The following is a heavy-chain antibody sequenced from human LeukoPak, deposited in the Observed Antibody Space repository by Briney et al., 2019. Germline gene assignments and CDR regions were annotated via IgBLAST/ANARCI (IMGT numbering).Heavy chain of an antibody. Sequence: SVKVSCKASGGTFSSYAISWVRQAPGQGLEWMGRIIPILGIANYAQKFQGRVTITADKSTSTAYMELSSLRSEDTAVYYCARSSNYARGLMDFWGQGTLVTVSS. CDR3: ARSSNYARGLMDF. V-gene: IGHV1-69*04. J-gene: IGHJ4*02. D-gene: IGHD1-7*01. CDR1: GGTFSSYA. CDR2: IIPILGIA.